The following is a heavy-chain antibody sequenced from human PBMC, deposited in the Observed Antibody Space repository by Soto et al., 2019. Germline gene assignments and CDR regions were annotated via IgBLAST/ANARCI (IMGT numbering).Heavy chain of an antibody. Sequence: SETLSLTCTVSGGSISSYYWSWIRQPPGKGLEWIGYIYYSGSTNYNPSLKSRVTISVDTSKNQFSLKLSSVTAADTAVYYWARARALRFLDLAWGQGTLVTVSS. CDR3: ARARALRFLDLA. J-gene: IGHJ5*02. V-gene: IGHV4-59*01. CDR2: IYYSGST. CDR1: GGSISSYY. D-gene: IGHD3-3*01.